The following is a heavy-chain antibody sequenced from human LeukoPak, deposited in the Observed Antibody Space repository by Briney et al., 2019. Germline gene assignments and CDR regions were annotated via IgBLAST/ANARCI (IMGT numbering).Heavy chain of an antibody. V-gene: IGHV3-74*01. CDR1: GFTSSSYW. D-gene: IGHD4-17*01. Sequence: GGSLRLSCAASGFTSSSYWMHWVRQAPGKGLVWVSRINSDGSNTNYADSVKGRSTISRDNAKNTVYLQMNSLRAEDTAVYYCARGKAGDYDPYYYYGMDVWGQGTTVTVSS. J-gene: IGHJ6*02. CDR2: INSDGSNT. CDR3: ARGKAGDYDPYYYYGMDV.